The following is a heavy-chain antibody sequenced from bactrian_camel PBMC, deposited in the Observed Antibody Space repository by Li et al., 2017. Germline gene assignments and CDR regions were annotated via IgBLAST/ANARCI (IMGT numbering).Heavy chain of an antibody. Sequence: VQLVESGGGLVQPGGSLRLSCAASGFTFSTYAMNWVRQAPGKGLEWVSLISSGGSTLYADSVKGRFTISRDNARNTINLELNSLETEDTAMYYCATRKDFAFGYWGQGTQVTVS. CDR2: LISSGGST. CDR1: GFTFSTYA. V-gene: IGHV3S40*01. CDR3: ATRKDFAFGY. J-gene: IGHJ6*01. D-gene: IGHD5*01.